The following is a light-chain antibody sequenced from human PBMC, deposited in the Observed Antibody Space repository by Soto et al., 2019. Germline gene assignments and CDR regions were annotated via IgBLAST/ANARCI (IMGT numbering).Light chain of an antibody. J-gene: IGKJ1*01. CDR1: QDISNY. CDR3: QQYDNLPRWT. V-gene: IGKV1-33*01. Sequence: DIQTTQSPSSLSASVGNRVTITCQASQDISNYLNWYQQKPGKAPKLLIYDASNLETGVPSRFSGSGSGTDFTFTISSLQPEDIATYYCQQYDNLPRWTFGQGTKVDIK. CDR2: DAS.